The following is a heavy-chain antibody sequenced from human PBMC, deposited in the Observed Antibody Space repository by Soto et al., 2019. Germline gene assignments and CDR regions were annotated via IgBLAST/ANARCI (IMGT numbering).Heavy chain of an antibody. CDR3: ARDPPDCHSAFDY. D-gene: IGHD2-21*02. Sequence: PPQTLSLTCAISGDSVSSNSAAWNWIRQSPSRGLEWLGRTYYRSKWYNDYAESVKSRITINPDTSKNQFSLHLNSVTPEDTAVEYCARDPPDCHSAFDYWSQGTLVTVSS. CDR2: TYYRSKWYN. CDR1: GDSVSSNSAA. J-gene: IGHJ4*02. V-gene: IGHV6-1*01.